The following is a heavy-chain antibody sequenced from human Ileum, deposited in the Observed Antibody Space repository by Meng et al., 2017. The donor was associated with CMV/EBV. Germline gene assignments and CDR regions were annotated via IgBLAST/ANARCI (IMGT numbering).Heavy chain of an antibody. CDR2: IYYSGST. D-gene: IGHD1-26*01. J-gene: IGHJ3*02. CDR3: ARWGLGVGATYAFDI. CDR1: GGSVSSGSYY. Sequence: GSLRLSCTVSGGSVSSGSYYWSWIRQPPGKGLEWIGYIYYSGSTNYNPSLKSRVTISVDTSKNQFSLKLSSVTAADTAVYYCARWGLGVGATYAFDIWGQGKRVTGSS. V-gene: IGHV4-61*01.